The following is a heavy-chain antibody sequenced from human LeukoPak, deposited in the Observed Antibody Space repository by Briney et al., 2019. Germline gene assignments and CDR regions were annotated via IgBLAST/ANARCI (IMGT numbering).Heavy chain of an antibody. CDR2: ISGSGGST. J-gene: IGHJ4*02. CDR1: EFTFSNYA. Sequence: GGSLRLSCAASEFTFSNYAMTWVRQAPGKGLEWVSAISGSGGSTYYADSVKGRFTISRDNSKNTLYLQMNSLRAEDTAVYYCAKAIKGMSVAGSDYWGQGTLVTVSS. CDR3: AKAIKGMSVAGSDY. V-gene: IGHV3-23*01. D-gene: IGHD6-19*01.